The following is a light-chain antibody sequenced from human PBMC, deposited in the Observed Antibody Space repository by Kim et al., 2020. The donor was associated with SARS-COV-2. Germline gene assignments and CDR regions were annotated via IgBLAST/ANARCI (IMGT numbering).Light chain of an antibody. CDR2: AAS. CDR1: QAIRND. Sequence: DIQMTQSPSSLSASVGDRVTITCRASQAIRNDLAWFHQKPGKAPKSLIHAASTLQGGAPSRFSGSGSGTDFTLTISSLQTEDFATYYCQQYYTYPLTFGGGTKVDIK. J-gene: IGKJ4*01. V-gene: IGKV1-16*01. CDR3: QQYYTYPLT.